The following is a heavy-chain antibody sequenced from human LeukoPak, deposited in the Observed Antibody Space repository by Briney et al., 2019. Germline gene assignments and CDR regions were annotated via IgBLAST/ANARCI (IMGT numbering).Heavy chain of an antibody. CDR1: GFTFSSSS. J-gene: IGHJ4*02. D-gene: IGHD3-22*01. Sequence: GGSLRLSCAASGFTFSSSSMNWVRQAPGKGLEWVGFIRSKAYGGTTEYAASVKGRFTISRDDSKSIAYLQMNSLKTEDTAVYYCTREPLNTYYYDSSGYYYSWFDYWGQGTLVTVSS. CDR3: TREPLNTYYYDSSGYYYSWFDY. CDR2: IRSKAYGGTT. V-gene: IGHV3-49*04.